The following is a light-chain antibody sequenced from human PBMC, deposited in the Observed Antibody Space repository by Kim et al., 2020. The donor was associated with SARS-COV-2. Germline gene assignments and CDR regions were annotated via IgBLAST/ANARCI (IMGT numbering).Light chain of an antibody. V-gene: IGLV1-51*01. CDR2: DTN. CDR3: ATWDSSLSAVV. J-gene: IGLJ2*01. Sequence: GQRVTISCSGNNSNVGNHFVSWYQYLPGTAPKLVIYDTNKRPSGIPDRFSGYRVATSATLDITGLQTGDEADYYCATWDSSLSAVVFGGGTQLTVL. CDR1: NSNVGNHF.